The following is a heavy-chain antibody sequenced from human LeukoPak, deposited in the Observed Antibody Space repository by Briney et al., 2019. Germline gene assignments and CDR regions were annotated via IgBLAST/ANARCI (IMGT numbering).Heavy chain of an antibody. CDR1: GGSFSGYY. D-gene: IGHD3-22*01. Sequence: SETLSLTCAVYGGSFSGYYWSWIRQPPGKGLEWIGEINHSGSTNYNPPLKSRVTISVDTSKNQFSLKLSSVTAADTAVYYCARGVHDSSGYPDYWGQGTLVTVSS. CDR2: INHSGST. V-gene: IGHV4-34*01. CDR3: ARGVHDSSGYPDY. J-gene: IGHJ4*02.